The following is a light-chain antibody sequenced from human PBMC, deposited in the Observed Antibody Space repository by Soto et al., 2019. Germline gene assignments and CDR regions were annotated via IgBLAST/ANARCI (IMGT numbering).Light chain of an antibody. J-gene: IGKJ4*01. CDR2: AAS. Sequence: EILLTQSPGTLSLSPGERATLSCRASQSVTTNYLGWYQQKPGQAPRLLIYAASSRATGIPDRFSGSGSGTDFTLTISRLEPEDFAVYYCQQYGSSPLTFGGGTKVDIK. CDR3: QQYGSSPLT. V-gene: IGKV3-20*01. CDR1: QSVTTNY.